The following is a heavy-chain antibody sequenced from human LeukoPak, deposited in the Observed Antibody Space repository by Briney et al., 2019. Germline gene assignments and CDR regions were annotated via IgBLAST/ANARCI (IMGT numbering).Heavy chain of an antibody. CDR1: ASTFSGNW. V-gene: IGHV3-7*01. D-gene: IGHD6-19*01. J-gene: IGHJ4*02. CDR3: VRGSGWFFGF. Sequence: GGSLRLSCAASASTFSGNWMHWVRQAPGKGLEWVASIDQHGRDKYFLDSVKGRFTISRDNSKSSLYLQMNSLRAEDTAVYYCVRGSGWFFGFWGQGCLVTVSS. CDR2: IDQHGRDK.